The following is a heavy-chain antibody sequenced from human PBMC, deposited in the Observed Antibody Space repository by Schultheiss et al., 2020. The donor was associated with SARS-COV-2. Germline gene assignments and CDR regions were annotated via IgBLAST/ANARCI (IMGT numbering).Heavy chain of an antibody. CDR3: AKDEGIVLMVYAIGEIDY. CDR2: ISYDGSNK. J-gene: IGHJ4*02. Sequence: GGSLRLSCAASGFTFSSYAMHWVRQAPGKGLEWVAVISYDGSNKYYADSVKGRFTMSRDNSKNTLYLQMNSLRAEDTAVYYCAKDEGIVLMVYAIGEIDYWGQGTLVTVSS. V-gene: IGHV3-30*04. D-gene: IGHD2-8*01. CDR1: GFTFSSYA.